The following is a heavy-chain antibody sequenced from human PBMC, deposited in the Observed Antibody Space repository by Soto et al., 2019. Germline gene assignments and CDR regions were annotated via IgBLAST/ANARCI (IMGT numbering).Heavy chain of an antibody. Sequence: EVQLLESGGGLVQPGASLRLSCAAGGFTFTTVDGRWARQAPGKGLEWVSVVRGRDGSTSYADSLKGRFTISKDSSKNTLYLQTNILRAEDTALYYCAKVAWLDYWGQGTLVTVSS. J-gene: IGHJ4*02. CDR1: GFTFTTVD. V-gene: IGHV3-23*01. D-gene: IGHD5-12*01. CDR2: VRGRDGST. CDR3: AKVAWLDY.